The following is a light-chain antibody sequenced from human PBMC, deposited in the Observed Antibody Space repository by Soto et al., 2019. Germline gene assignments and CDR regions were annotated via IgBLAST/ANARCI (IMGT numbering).Light chain of an antibody. J-gene: IGKJ2*01. CDR1: QSISSY. Sequence: DIQMTQSPSSLSASVGDRVTITCRASQSISSYLDWYQQKPGKAPKLLIYAASSLHSGVPSRFSGSGSGTDLTLSIISLQPEEFSTYYCQQRYSTPPYTFGQGTKLEIK. CDR2: AAS. V-gene: IGKV1-39*01. CDR3: QQRYSTPPYT.